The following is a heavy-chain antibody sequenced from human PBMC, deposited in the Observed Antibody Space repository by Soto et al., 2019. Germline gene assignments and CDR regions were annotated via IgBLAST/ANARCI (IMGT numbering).Heavy chain of an antibody. V-gene: IGHV3-23*01. CDR2: ISGSGGST. J-gene: IGHJ4*02. CDR3: AKEGAGYDSSGYYEDY. D-gene: IGHD3-22*01. Sequence: EVQLLESGGGLVQPGGSLRLSCAASGFTFSSYAMSWVRQAPGKGLEWVSAISGSGGSTYYADSVKGRFTISRDNAKKTLYLQMISLRAEDTAVYYCAKEGAGYDSSGYYEDYWGQGTLVTVSS. CDR1: GFTFSSYA.